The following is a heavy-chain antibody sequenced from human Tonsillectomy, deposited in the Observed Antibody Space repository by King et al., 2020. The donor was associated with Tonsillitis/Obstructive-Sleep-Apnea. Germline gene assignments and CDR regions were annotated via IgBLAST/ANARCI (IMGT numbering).Heavy chain of an antibody. Sequence: VQLVESGGGVVQPGRSLRLSCAASGFIFSSYAMHWVRQAPGGGREWLALISSDGTNAHYADSLKGRFIISRDNSKNTLHLQMSRLRAEDTAVYYRAKYRGYLVVLTSTLAHWGQGTLVTVSS. J-gene: IGHJ4*02. V-gene: IGHV3-30*18. CDR2: ISSDGTNA. D-gene: IGHD4/OR15-4a*01. CDR3: AKYRGYLVVLTSTLAH. CDR1: GFIFSSYA.